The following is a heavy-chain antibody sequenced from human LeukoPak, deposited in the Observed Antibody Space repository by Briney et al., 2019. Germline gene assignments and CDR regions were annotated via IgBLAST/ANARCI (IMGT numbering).Heavy chain of an antibody. D-gene: IGHD3-22*01. J-gene: IGHJ5*02. Sequence: SETLSLTCTVSGGSITNYYWSWIRQPPGKGLEWIGYIYYSGSTNYNPSLKSRVTISVDTSKNQFSLKLSSVTAADTAVYYCARSYYDSSGYPNWFDPWGQGTLVTVSS. CDR2: IYYSGST. CDR3: ARSYYDSSGYPNWFDP. CDR1: GGSITNYY. V-gene: IGHV4-59*01.